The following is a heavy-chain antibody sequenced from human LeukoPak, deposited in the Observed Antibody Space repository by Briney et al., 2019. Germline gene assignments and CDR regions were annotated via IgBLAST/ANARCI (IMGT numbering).Heavy chain of an antibody. J-gene: IGHJ4*02. Sequence: ASVKVPCKASGYAFTSFDISWVRQAPGQGLEWMGWISAYIGNTNYAQKLQGRVTMTTDTSTSTAYMELGSLRSDDTAVYYCARFERWTGTVYLDYWGQGTLVTVSS. CDR2: ISAYIGNT. V-gene: IGHV1-18*01. CDR3: ARFERWTGTVYLDY. D-gene: IGHD3/OR15-3a*01. CDR1: GYAFTSFD.